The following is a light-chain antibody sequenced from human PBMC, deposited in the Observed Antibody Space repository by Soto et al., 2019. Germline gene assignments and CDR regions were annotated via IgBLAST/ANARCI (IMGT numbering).Light chain of an antibody. Sequence: QSVLTQPPSASGTPGQRVTISCSGGSSSIGRNPVSWYKQLPGTAPKVVIHDDAERPSGVPDRFSGSKTGTSASLAISGLQSEDEADYYCAAWDDGLEGLLFGGGTKLTVL. J-gene: IGLJ2*01. CDR3: AAWDDGLEGLL. CDR1: SSSIGRNP. V-gene: IGLV1-44*01. CDR2: DDA.